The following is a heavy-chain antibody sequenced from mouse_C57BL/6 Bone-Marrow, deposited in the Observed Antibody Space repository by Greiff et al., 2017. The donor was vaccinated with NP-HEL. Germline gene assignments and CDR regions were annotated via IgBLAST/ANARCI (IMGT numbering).Heavy chain of an antibody. J-gene: IGHJ4*01. CDR2: ISDGGSYT. D-gene: IGHD4-1*01. CDR3: ARDAGTYAMDY. V-gene: IGHV5-4*01. Sequence: EVQVVESGGGLVKPGGSLKLSCAASGFTFSSYAMSWVRQTPEKRLEWVATISDGGSYTYYPDNVKGRFTISRDNAKNNLYLQMSHLKSEDTAMYYCARDAGTYAMDYWGQGTSVTVSS. CDR1: GFTFSSYA.